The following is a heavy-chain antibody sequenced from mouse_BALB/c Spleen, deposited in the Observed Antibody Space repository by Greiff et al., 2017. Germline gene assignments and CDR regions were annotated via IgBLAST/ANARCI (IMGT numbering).Heavy chain of an antibody. CDR2: IYPGDGDT. D-gene: IGHD3-1*01. CDR3: AGYSSGAWFAY. Sequence: QVQLQQSGAELVRPGSSVKISCKASGYAFSSYWMNWVKQRPGQGLEWIGQIYPGDGDTNYNGKFKGKATLTADKSSSTAYMQLSSLTSEDSAVYFCAGYSSGAWFAYWGQGTLVTVAA. J-gene: IGHJ3*01. CDR1: GYAFSSYW. V-gene: IGHV1-80*01.